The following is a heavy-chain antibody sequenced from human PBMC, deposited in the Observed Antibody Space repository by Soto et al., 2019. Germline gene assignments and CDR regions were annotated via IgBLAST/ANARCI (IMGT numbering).Heavy chain of an antibody. Sequence: EVQLVESGGGLVKPGGSLRLSCAASGFTFSSYSMNWVRQAPGKGLEWVSSISSSSSYIYYADSVKGRFTISRDNAKNTLYLQMNSLRAEDTAVYYCARGRVVGATGGYFDYWGQGTLVTVSS. V-gene: IGHV3-21*01. D-gene: IGHD1-26*01. CDR1: GFTFSSYS. CDR2: ISSSSSYI. J-gene: IGHJ4*02. CDR3: ARGRVVGATGGYFDY.